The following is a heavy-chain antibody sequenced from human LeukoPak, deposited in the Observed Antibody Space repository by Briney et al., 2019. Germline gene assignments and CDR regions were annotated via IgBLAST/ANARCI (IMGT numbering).Heavy chain of an antibody. Sequence: GGSLRLSCAASGFTFSSYAMSWVRQAPGKGLEWVSAISGSGGSTYYADSVKGRFTISRDNAKNSLYLQMNSLRAEDTAVYYCARVGGRDYDFWSGSAQYYFDYWGQGPLVTVSS. J-gene: IGHJ4*02. V-gene: IGHV3-23*01. CDR1: GFTFSSYA. CDR3: ARVGGRDYDFWSGSAQYYFDY. D-gene: IGHD3-3*01. CDR2: ISGSGGST.